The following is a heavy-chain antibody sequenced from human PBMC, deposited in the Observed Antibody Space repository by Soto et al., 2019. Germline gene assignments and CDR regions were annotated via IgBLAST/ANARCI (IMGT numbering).Heavy chain of an antibody. D-gene: IGHD2-2*01. CDR1: RYSFTTYW. J-gene: IGHJ6*02. CDR2: IDPTDSYT. Sequence: GESLKISCTGSRYSFTTYWINWVRHMPGKGLEWGGRIDPTDSYTSYSPSFQGHVTSSRDNSKNTLYLQMNSLRAENTAVYYCAKDPRYCSSTSCSDDYCYYYGMDVWGQGTTVTVSS. CDR3: AKDPRYCSSTSCSDDYCYYYGMDV. V-gene: IGHV5-10-1*01.